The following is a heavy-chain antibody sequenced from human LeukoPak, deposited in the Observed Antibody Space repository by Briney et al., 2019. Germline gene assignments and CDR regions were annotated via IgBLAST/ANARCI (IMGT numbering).Heavy chain of an antibody. V-gene: IGHV1-69*04. J-gene: IGHJ5*02. Sequence: GGSLRLSCAASGGTFSSYAISWVRQAPGQGLEWMGRIIPILGIANYAQKFQGRVTITADKSTSTAYMELSSLRSEDTAVYYCARRFLGNWFDPWGQGTLVTVSS. CDR3: ARRFLGNWFDP. CDR1: GGTFSSYA. D-gene: IGHD3-3*01. CDR2: IIPILGIA.